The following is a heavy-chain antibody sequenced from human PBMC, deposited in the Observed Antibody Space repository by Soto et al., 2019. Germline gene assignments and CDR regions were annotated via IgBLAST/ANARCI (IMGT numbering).Heavy chain of an antibody. J-gene: IGHJ3*02. CDR3: ARGRWYDFWSGYSNDAFDI. CDR2: MNPNSGNT. CDR1: GYTFTSYD. D-gene: IGHD3-3*01. V-gene: IGHV1-8*01. Sequence: ASVKVSCKASGYTFTSYDSNWVRQATGQGLEWMGWMNPNSGNTGYAQKFQGRVTMTRNTSISTAYMELSSLRSEDTAVYYCARGRWYDFWSGYSNDAFDIWGQGTMVTVSS.